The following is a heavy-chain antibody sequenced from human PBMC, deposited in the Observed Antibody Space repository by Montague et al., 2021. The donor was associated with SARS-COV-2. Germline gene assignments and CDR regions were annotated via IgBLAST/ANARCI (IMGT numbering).Heavy chain of an antibody. V-gene: IGHV3-74*01. CDR1: GFTFSEYW. CDR3: VREVGLVVARTLGRLDP. D-gene: IGHD6-19*01. CDR2: TNSDGRST. J-gene: IGHJ5*02. Sequence: SLRLSCAVSGFTFSEYWMHWVRQAPGKGLEWVSRTNSDGRSTTYADSVKGRFTISRDNAKNMLYLQINRLRGEDTAVYYCVREVGLVVARTLGRLDPWGQGTLVTVSS.